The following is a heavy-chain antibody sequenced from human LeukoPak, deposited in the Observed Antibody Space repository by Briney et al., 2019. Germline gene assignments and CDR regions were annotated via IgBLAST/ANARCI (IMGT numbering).Heavy chain of an antibody. V-gene: IGHV4-61*08. CDR3: ARIGHEDYYFDY. CDR2: IYYSGGT. Sequence: PSETLSLTCTVSGGSISSAGYYWSWIRQPPGKGLEWIGYIYYSGGTNYNPSLKSRVTISVDTSKNQFSLKLSSVTAADTAVYYCARIGHEDYYFDYWGQGTLVTVSS. J-gene: IGHJ4*02. CDR1: GGSISSAGYY.